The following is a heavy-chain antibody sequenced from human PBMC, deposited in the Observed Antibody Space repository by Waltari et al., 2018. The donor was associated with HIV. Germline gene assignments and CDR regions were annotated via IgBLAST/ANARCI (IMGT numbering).Heavy chain of an antibody. V-gene: IGHV3-53*01. Sequence: EVQLVESGGGLIQPGGSLRLSCAASGFTVSSNYMSWVRQAPGKGLEWVSVIYCGGSTYYADSVKGRFTISRDNSKNTLYLQMNSLRAEDTAVYYCARGPTMGPHPEYYFDYWGQGTLVTVSS. CDR1: GFTVSSNY. D-gene: IGHD3-10*01. CDR2: IYCGGST. CDR3: ARGPTMGPHPEYYFDY. J-gene: IGHJ4*02.